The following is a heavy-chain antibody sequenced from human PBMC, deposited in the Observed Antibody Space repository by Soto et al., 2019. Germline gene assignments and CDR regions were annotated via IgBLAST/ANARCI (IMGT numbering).Heavy chain of an antibody. Sequence: PSETLSLTCTFSGCSLSPNYWSLIRQPPGKGLEWVGYIYYGGTTSYNPSLNGRVTISLETSKSQISLRLSSVTAADTAVYYCTTFLTDYGEGITRCPWGQGTLVTVSS. CDR3: TTFLTDYGEGITRCP. J-gene: IGHJ5*02. D-gene: IGHD4-17*01. CDR1: GCSLSPNY. CDR2: IYYGGTT. V-gene: IGHV4-59*08.